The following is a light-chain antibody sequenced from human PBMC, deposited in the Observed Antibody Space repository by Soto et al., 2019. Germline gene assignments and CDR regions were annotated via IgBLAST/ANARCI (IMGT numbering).Light chain of an antibody. CDR1: QSVGRSY. CDR2: DTS. J-gene: IGKJ4*01. V-gene: IGKV3-20*01. Sequence: IVLTQSPGTLSLSPGERATLSCRASQSVGRSYLAWYQQKPGQAPMLLIYDTSERASDIPDRFSGSGSGTDFTLTISRLVPEDFAVYFCQYQGTFGGGTKVEIK. CDR3: QYQGT.